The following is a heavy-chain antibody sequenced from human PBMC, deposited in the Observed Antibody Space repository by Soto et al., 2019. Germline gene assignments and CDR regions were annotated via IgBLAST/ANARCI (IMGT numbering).Heavy chain of an antibody. CDR3: ARGFIGGYDDSSGSVFIES. CDR2: ISYDGSNK. J-gene: IGHJ4*02. V-gene: IGHV3-30-3*01. D-gene: IGHD3-22*01. Sequence: QVQLVESGGGVVQPGRSLRLSCAASGFTFSSYGMHWVRQAPGKGLEWVAVISYDGSNKYYADSVKGRFTISRDNSKNTLYLQMNSLRADDTAVYYCARGFIGGYDDSSGSVFIESWGQGILVTVSS. CDR1: GFTFSSYG.